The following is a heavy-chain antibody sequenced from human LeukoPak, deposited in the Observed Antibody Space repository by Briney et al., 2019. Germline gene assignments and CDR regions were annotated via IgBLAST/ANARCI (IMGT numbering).Heavy chain of an antibody. CDR3: AKWPID. CDR1: GGSISSYY. V-gene: IGHV4-59*05. CDR2: IYYSGST. Sequence: SETLSLTCTVSGGSISSYYWAWIRQPPGKGLECIGSIYYSGSTYYNPSLKSRVTISVDTSKNQFFLKVNSVTATDTAVYYCAKWPIDWGQGTLVTVSS. J-gene: IGHJ4*02. D-gene: IGHD2-8*01.